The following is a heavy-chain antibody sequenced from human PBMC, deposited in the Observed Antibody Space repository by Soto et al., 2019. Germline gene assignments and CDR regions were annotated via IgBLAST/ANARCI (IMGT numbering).Heavy chain of an antibody. Sequence: QVQLQESGPGLVKPSQTLTLTCTVSGGSISSGRFYWSWIRQHPGKGLEWIGHISDSGSSYYNPSRESRVTVSVDTSDNQFYLKLSAVTAADTAVYFCARTTFYDIFTAYYSLFDYWGQGTKVTVSS. CDR2: ISDSGSS. CDR1: GGSISSGRFY. CDR3: ARTTFYDIFTAYYSLFDY. J-gene: IGHJ4*02. V-gene: IGHV4-31*03. D-gene: IGHD3-9*01.